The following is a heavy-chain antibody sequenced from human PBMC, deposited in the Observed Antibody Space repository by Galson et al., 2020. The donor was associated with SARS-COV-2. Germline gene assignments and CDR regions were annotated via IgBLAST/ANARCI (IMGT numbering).Heavy chain of an antibody. CDR3: AKEKEYLHLHQYGMDV. V-gene: IGHV3-30*18. D-gene: IGHD2-2*01. CDR2: ISYEGSKK. CDR1: GFTFTNFG. Sequence: GESLKISCAASGFTFTNFGMHWVRQAPGKGLEWVSLISYEGSKKYYVDSVEGRFSVSRDNSKNTLYLQMNSLTAEDTAVYYCAKEKEYLHLHQYGMDVWGQGTTVTVSS. J-gene: IGHJ6*02.